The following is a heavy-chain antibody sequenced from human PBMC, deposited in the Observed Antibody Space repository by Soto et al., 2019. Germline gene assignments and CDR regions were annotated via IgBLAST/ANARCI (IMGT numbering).Heavy chain of an antibody. CDR3: ARTTSFRSFQAFDY. J-gene: IGHJ4*01. CDR1: GYIFTGFY. Sequence: ASVKVSCKASGYIFTGFYIHWVRQAPGLGLEWMGSINPISGVTNFSQKFQGRVTMTRDTSITSAYSTAYMELSSLRSDDTAVYYCARTTSFRSFQAFDYWGHGTLVTVSS. CDR2: INPISGVT. V-gene: IGHV1-2*02. D-gene: IGHD4-17*01.